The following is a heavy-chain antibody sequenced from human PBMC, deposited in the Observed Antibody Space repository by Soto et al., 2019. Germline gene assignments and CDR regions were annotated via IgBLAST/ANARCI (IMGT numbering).Heavy chain of an antibody. J-gene: IGHJ4*02. D-gene: IGHD2-15*01. CDR2: ISNNGRT. V-gene: IGHV4-30-4*01. Sequence: QVQLHESGPGLVKPSETLSLTCTVSGDSINRDYYYWSWIRQPPGKGLVRIGYISNNGRTNYSPSLNSRITISIDTSKNPFSLRLRSVTAADTAVYYCASEWGDCGDGSCYLPFFHYWGLGSLVTVSS. CDR1: GDSINRDYYY. CDR3: ASEWGDCGDGSCYLPFFHY.